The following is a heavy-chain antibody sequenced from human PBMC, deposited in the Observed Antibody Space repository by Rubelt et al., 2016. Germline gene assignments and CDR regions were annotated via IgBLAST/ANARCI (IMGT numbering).Heavy chain of an antibody. CDR1: GGSISSSSYY. CDR3: ARGQLDYGDYATAIDY. D-gene: IGHD4-17*01. V-gene: IGHV4-39*07. J-gene: IGHJ4*02. Sequence: QLQLQESGPGLVKPSETLSLTCTVSGGSISSSSYYWGWIRQPPGKGLEWIGEINHSGSTNSNPALRGRATTLLSTSKNQCTRKRSSVTAADTAVYYCARGQLDYGDYATAIDYWGQGTLVTVSS. CDR2: INHSGST.